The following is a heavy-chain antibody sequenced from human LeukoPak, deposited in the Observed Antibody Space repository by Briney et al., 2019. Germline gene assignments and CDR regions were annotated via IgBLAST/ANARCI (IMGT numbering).Heavy chain of an antibody. D-gene: IGHD5-18*01. Sequence: SVKVSCKASGGTFSSYAISWVRQAPGQGLEWMGGIIPIFGTANYAQKFQGRVTITADESTSTAYMELSSLRSEDTAVYYCARDGGYSYGYAPSYYYYMDVWGKGTTVTVSS. J-gene: IGHJ6*03. CDR2: IIPIFGTA. CDR1: GGTFSSYA. V-gene: IGHV1-69*13. CDR3: ARDGGYSYGYAPSYYYYMDV.